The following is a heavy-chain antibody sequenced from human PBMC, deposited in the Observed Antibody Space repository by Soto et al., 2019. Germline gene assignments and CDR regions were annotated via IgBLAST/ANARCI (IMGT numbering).Heavy chain of an antibody. V-gene: IGHV3-49*03. CDR3: SKDADIAVALADTPIDWFDP. CDR2: IRSRAYGGTT. Sequence: EVQLVESGGGLVQPGRSLRLSCTASGFNFGDYAMSWFRQAPGKGLEWIGFIRSRAYGGTTEYAASVKGRFTISRDVSKSISYLTMNRLKTEETAVYYCSKDADIAVALADTPIDWFDPWGQGTLVTVSS. CDR1: GFNFGDYA. J-gene: IGHJ5*02. D-gene: IGHD2-15*01.